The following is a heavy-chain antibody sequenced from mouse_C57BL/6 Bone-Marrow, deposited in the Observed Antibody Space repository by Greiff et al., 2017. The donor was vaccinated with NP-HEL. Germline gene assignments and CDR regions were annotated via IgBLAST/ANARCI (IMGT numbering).Heavy chain of an antibody. CDR2: IYPGSGST. J-gene: IGHJ2*01. V-gene: IGHV1-55*01. CDR3: AREESNYLYYFDY. CDR1: GYTFTSYW. D-gene: IGHD2-5*01. Sequence: VQLQQSGAELVKPGASVKMSCKASGYTFTSYWITWVKQRPGQGLEWIGDIYPGSGSTNYNEKFKSKATLTVDTSSSTAYMQLSSLTSEDSAVYYCAREESNYLYYFDYWGHGTTLTVSS.